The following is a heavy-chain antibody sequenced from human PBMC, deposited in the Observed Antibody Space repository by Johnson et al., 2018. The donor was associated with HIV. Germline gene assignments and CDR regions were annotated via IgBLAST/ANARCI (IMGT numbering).Heavy chain of an antibody. J-gene: IGHJ3*02. D-gene: IGHD2-15*01. CDR3: ATPQEGYSAFDI. CDR2: IWYDGSNK. V-gene: IGHV3-33*01. CDR1: GFTFSSYG. Sequence: VQLVESGGGVVQPGRSLRLSCAASGFTFSSYGVHWVRQAPGKGLEWVAVIWYDGSNKYYADSVKGRFTISRDNSKNTLYLQMNSLRAEDTAVYYCATPQEGYSAFDIWGQGTMVTVSS.